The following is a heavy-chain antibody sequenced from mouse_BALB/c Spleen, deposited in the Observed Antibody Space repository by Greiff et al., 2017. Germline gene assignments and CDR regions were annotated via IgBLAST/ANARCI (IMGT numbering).Heavy chain of an antibody. CDR2: IYPGNSDT. Sequence: VQLQQSGAELVRPGSSVKISCKASGYAFSSYWMHWVKQRPGQGLEWIGAIYPGNSDTSYNQKFKGKAKLTAVTSASTAYMELSSLTNEDSAVYYCTRYSGGYAMDYWGQGTSVTVSS. D-gene: IGHD3-1*01. J-gene: IGHJ4*01. V-gene: IGHV1-5*01. CDR3: TRYSGGYAMDY. CDR1: GYAFSSYW.